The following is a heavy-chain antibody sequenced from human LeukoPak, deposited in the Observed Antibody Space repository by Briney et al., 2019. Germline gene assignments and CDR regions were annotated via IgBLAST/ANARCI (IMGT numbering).Heavy chain of an antibody. Sequence: SETLSLTCTVSGGSISSTTYYWSWIRQPPGKGLEWIGEINHSGSTNYNPSLKSRVTISVDTSKNQFSLKLSSVTAADTAVYYCARGTYGPPYYWGQGTLVTVSS. V-gene: IGHV4-39*07. D-gene: IGHD4-17*01. J-gene: IGHJ4*02. CDR2: INHSGST. CDR1: GGSISSTTYY. CDR3: ARGTYGPPYY.